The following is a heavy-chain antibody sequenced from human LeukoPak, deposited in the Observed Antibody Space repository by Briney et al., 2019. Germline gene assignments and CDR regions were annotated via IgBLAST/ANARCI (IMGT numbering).Heavy chain of an antibody. CDR3: ASGDYGDYRFDY. D-gene: IGHD4-17*01. J-gene: IGHJ4*02. CDR1: GGSISSSSYS. CDR2: INHSGST. Sequence: SETLSLTCTVSGGSISSSSYSWSWIRQPPGKGLEWIGEINHSGSTNYNPSLKSRVTISVDTSKNQFSLKLSSVTAADTAVYYCASGDYGDYRFDYWGQGTLVTVSS. V-gene: IGHV4-39*07.